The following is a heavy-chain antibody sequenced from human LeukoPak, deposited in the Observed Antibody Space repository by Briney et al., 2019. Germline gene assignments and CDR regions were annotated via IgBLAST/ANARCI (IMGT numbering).Heavy chain of an antibody. Sequence: GGSLRLSCAASGFTFSSYAMSWVRQAPGKGLEWVSAISGSGGSTYYADSVKGRLTISRDNSKNTLYLQMNSLRAEDTAVYYCESTPNYYDSSGSPYWGQGTLVTVSS. J-gene: IGHJ4*02. CDR1: GFTFSSYA. D-gene: IGHD3-22*01. CDR2: ISGSGGST. V-gene: IGHV3-23*01. CDR3: ESTPNYYDSSGSPY.